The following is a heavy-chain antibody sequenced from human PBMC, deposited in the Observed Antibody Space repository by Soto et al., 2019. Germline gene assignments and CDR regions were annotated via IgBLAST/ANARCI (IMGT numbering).Heavy chain of an antibody. CDR2: IYPGDSDT. Sequence: EVQLVQSGAEVKKPGESLQISCKGSGYTFTSYWIGWVRQMPGKGLEWMGIIYPGDSDTRYSPSFQGQVSISVDKSITPAYLQWSSLKASDTAMYYCARIHSGSYSGIDYWGQGTLVTVSS. V-gene: IGHV5-51*03. J-gene: IGHJ4*02. D-gene: IGHD1-26*01. CDR3: ARIHSGSYSGIDY. CDR1: GYTFTSYW.